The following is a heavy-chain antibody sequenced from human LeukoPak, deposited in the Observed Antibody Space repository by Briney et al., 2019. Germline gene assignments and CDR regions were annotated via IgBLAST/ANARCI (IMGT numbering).Heavy chain of an antibody. CDR2: ICYDGSNK. Sequence: GGSLRLSCAASGFTFSSYGMHWVRQAPGKGLEWVAVICYDGSNKYYADSVKGRFTISRDNSKNTLYLQMNSLRAEDTAVYYCAKEREAGYDILTGPIDYWGQGTLVTVSS. CDR3: AKEREAGYDILTGPIDY. D-gene: IGHD3-9*01. V-gene: IGHV3-33*06. J-gene: IGHJ4*02. CDR1: GFTFSSYG.